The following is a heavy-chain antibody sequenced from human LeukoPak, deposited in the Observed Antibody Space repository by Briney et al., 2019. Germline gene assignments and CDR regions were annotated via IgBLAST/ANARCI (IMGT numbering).Heavy chain of an antibody. CDR1: GYTFPGYY. CDR2: INPNSGGT. J-gene: IGHJ5*02. V-gene: IGHV1-2*02. D-gene: IGHD3-10*01. CDR3: ANTYALGNYYKGGFDP. Sequence: ASVKVSCKASGYTFPGYYMHWVRQAPGQGLEWMGWINPNSGGTNYAQKFQGRVTMTRDTSIRTVYMELSRLRSDDTAVYYCANTYALGNYYKGGFDPWGQGTLVTVSS.